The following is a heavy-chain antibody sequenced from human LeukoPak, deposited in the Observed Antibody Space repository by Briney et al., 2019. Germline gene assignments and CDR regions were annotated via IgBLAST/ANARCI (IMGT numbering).Heavy chain of an antibody. CDR3: HPLGYTSN. J-gene: IGHJ4*02. CDR1: GFTSEFTFSSRY. Sequence: GGSLRLSCTVSGFTSEFTFSSRYMHWVRQAPGKGLVWVSLVETDGTTNYADSVKGRFTVSRDNVKNTLYLQMNSLRVEDTALYYCHPLGYTSNWGQGTPVTVSS. CDR2: VETDGTT. V-gene: IGHV3-74*01. D-gene: IGHD6-19*01.